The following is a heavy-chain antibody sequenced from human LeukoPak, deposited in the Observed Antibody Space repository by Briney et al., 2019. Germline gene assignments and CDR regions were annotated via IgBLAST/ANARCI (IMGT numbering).Heavy chain of an antibody. V-gene: IGHV1-8*02. Sequence: ASVKVSCKASGYTFSDYYIHWVRQAPGQGLEWLGWINPNSGDTGYAQKFQGRVTMTRNTSISTAYMELSSLRSEDTAVYYCARALPYGSGSYLVYWGQGTLVTVSS. CDR2: INPNSGDT. D-gene: IGHD3-10*01. CDR1: GYTFSDYY. CDR3: ARALPYGSGSYLVY. J-gene: IGHJ4*02.